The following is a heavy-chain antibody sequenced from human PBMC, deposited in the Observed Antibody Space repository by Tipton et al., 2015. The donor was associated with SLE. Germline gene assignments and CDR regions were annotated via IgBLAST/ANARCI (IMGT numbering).Heavy chain of an antibody. D-gene: IGHD3-22*01. CDR2: VNYGGNT. CDR3: ARHDYDDNGYYMHYFDY. Sequence: TLSLTCIIYSGSFSGYRWSWIRQSPGKGLEWIGEVNYGGNTNYNPSLESRATISIATSEKQLSLKLSSVTAADTAVYYCARHDYDDNGYYMHYFDYWGQGTLVTVSS. J-gene: IGHJ4*02. V-gene: IGHV4-34*01. CDR1: SGSFSGYR.